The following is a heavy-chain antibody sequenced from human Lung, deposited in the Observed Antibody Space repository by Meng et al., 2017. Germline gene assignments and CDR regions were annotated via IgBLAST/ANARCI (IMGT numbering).Heavy chain of an antibody. J-gene: IGHJ4*02. CDR1: GYTFTSYY. CDR3: ARDVRLLEAYFDY. V-gene: IGHV1-46*03. D-gene: IGHD6-25*01. Sequence: QVQRVQSGAEVKKPGASVKVACKASGYTFTSYYIHWVRQAPGQGLEWMGLINSSGDYTRYAQRFQGRVTMTRDTSTSTVYMELSSLRSEDTAVYFCARDVRLLEAYFDYWGQGTLVTVSS. CDR2: INSSGDYT.